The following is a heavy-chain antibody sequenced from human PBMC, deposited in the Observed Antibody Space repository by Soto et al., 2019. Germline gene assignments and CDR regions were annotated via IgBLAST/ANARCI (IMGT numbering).Heavy chain of an antibody. Sequence: SETLSLTCTVSGGSISSSSYYWGWIRQPPGKGLEWIGSIYYSGRTYYNPSLKSRVTISVDTSKNQFSLKLSSVTAADTAVYYCARIHKTTVTADDAFDIWGQGTMVTVSS. V-gene: IGHV4-39*01. D-gene: IGHD4-17*01. CDR1: GGSISSSSYY. CDR3: ARIHKTTVTADDAFDI. J-gene: IGHJ3*02. CDR2: IYYSGRT.